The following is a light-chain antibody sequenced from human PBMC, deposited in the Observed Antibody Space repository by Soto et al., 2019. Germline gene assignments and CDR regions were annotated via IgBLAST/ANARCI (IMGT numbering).Light chain of an antibody. V-gene: IGLV7-46*01. J-gene: IGLJ1*01. CDR3: LLSYNGPYV. CDR1: TGAVTNGHY. CDR2: DTT. Sequence: QAVVTQERSLTVSPGGTVTLTCGSSTGAVTNGHYPYWFQQKPGQAPRTLIYDTTNRHSWTPARFSGSLLGGKAALTLSGAQPEDEAEYYCLLSYNGPYVFGTGTKVTV.